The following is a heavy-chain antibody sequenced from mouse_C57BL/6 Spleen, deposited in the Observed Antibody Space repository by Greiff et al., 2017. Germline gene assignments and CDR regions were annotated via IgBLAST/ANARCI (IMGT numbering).Heavy chain of an antibody. V-gene: IGHV1-18*01. Sequence: EVQLQQSGPELVKPGASVKIPCKASGYTFTDYNMDWVKQSPGKSLEWIGDINPNNGGTIYNQKFKGKATLTVDKSSSTAYMELRSLTSEDTAVYYCARAYDGYYVRYFDYWGQGTTLTVSS. D-gene: IGHD2-3*01. CDR3: ARAYDGYYVRYFDY. CDR1: GYTFTDYN. CDR2: INPNNGGT. J-gene: IGHJ2*01.